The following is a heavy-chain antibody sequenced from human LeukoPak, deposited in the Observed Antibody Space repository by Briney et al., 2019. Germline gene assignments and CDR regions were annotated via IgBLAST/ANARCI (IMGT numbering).Heavy chain of an antibody. J-gene: IGHJ4*02. CDR2: IYYSGST. V-gene: IGHV4-59*01. CDR3: ARVVAATFDY. D-gene: IGHD2-15*01. CDR1: GGSFSGYY. Sequence: KPSETLSLTCAVYGGSFSGYYWSWIRQPPGKGLEWIGYIYYSGSTNYNPSLKSRVTISVDTSKNQFSLKLSSVTAADTAVYYCARVVAATFDYWGQGTLVTVSS.